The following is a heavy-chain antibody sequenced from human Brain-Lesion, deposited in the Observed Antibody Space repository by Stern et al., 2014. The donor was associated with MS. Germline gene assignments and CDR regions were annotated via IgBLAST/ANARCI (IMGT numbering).Heavy chain of an antibody. Sequence: QVQLVQSGPGLVKPSQTLSLSCTVSGGSISSGGYYWSWIRQPAGKGLEWIGRIFNSGSTSYNPSLQSRVTISIDTSNNQFSLRLNSMTAADTAVYYCARGRVVPGFQYYATDVWGQGTTVIVSS. D-gene: IGHD2-2*01. CDR2: IFNSGST. V-gene: IGHV4-61*02. CDR1: GGSISSGGYY. CDR3: ARGRVVPGFQYYATDV. J-gene: IGHJ6*02.